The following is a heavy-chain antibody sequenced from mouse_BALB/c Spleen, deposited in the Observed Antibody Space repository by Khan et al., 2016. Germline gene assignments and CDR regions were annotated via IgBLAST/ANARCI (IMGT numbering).Heavy chain of an antibody. CDR1: GYTFTDHA. D-gene: IGHD2-1*01. CDR3: NSSYGTPYDY. V-gene: IGHV1S53*03. J-gene: IGHJ2*01. Sequence: QVQLQQSDTELVKPGASVKISCKASGYTFTDHAIHWVKQRPEQGLEWIGYISPGNGDIKYNEKFKGKATLTADKSSSTAYMQLNSLTSEDSSGYFCNSSYGTPYDYWGQGTTLTFSS. CDR2: ISPGNGDI.